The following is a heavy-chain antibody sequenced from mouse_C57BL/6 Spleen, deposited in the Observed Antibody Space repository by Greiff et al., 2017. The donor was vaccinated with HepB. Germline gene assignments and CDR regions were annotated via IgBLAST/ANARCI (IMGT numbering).Heavy chain of an antibody. V-gene: IGHV1-82*01. CDR3: ARGTAQATQAWFAY. Sequence: VQLQQSGPELVKPGASVKISCKASGYAFSSSWMNWVKQRPGKGLEWIGRIYPGDGDTNYNGKFKGKATLTADKSSSTAYMQLSSLTSEDSAVYFCARGTAQATQAWFAYWGQGTLVTVSA. J-gene: IGHJ3*01. D-gene: IGHD3-2*02. CDR1: GYAFSSSW. CDR2: IYPGDGDT.